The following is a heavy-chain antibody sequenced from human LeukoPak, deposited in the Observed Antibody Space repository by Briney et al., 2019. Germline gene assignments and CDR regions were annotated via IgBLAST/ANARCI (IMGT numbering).Heavy chain of an antibody. Sequence: SVKVSCKASGGTLSSYTISWVRQAPGQGLEWMGRIIPILGIANYAQKFQGRVTITADKSTSTAYMELSSLRSEDTAVYYCARTIPYYYYYMDVWGKGTTVTVSS. CDR1: GGTLSSYT. J-gene: IGHJ6*03. CDR3: ARTIPYYYYYMDV. CDR2: IIPILGIA. V-gene: IGHV1-69*02. D-gene: IGHD3-3*01.